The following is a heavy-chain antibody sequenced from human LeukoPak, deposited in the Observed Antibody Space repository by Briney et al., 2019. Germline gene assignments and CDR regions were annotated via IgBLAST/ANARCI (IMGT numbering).Heavy chain of an antibody. CDR1: GFTFDDYA. CDR2: ISWNSGSI. D-gene: IGHD6-19*01. Sequence: PGRSLRLSCAASGFTFDDYAMHWVRQAPGKGLEGVSGISWNSGSIGYADSVKGRFTISRDNAKNSLYLQMNSLRAEDTALYYCAKANSSGWYGVGAFDIWGQGTMVTVSS. CDR3: AKANSSGWYGVGAFDI. J-gene: IGHJ3*02. V-gene: IGHV3-9*01.